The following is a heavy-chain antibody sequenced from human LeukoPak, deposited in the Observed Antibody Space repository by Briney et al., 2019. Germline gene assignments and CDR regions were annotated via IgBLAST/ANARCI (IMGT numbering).Heavy chain of an antibody. V-gene: IGHV4-4*02. D-gene: IGHD6-13*01. Sequence: PSETLSLTCAVSGGPISSNNWWSWVRQPPGKGLEWIGDIYHSGSTKYNPSLKSRVTISVDKSKNQFSLKLKSVTAADTAVYYCARDAGGSIAAALSAFDIWGQGTMVTVSS. CDR2: IYHSGST. CDR1: GGPISSNNW. CDR3: ARDAGGSIAAALSAFDI. J-gene: IGHJ3*02.